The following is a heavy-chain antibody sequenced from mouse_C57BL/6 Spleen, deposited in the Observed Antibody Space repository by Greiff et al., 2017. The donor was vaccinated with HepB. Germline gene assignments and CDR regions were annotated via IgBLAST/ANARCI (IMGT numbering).Heavy chain of an antibody. V-gene: IGHV1-39*01. CDR1: GYSFTDYN. CDR3: ARAPDITTVVATNYFDY. Sequence: EVQGVESGPELVKPGASVKISCKASGYSFTDYNMNWVKQSNGKSLEWIGVINPNYGTTSYNQKFKGKATLTVDQSSSTAYMQLNSLTSEDSAVYYCARAPDITTVVATNYFDYWGQGTTLTVSS. J-gene: IGHJ2*01. CDR2: INPNYGTT. D-gene: IGHD1-1*01.